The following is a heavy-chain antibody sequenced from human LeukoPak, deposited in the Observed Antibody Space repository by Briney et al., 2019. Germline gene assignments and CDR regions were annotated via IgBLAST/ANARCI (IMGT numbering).Heavy chain of an antibody. CDR2: IFHNGNT. J-gene: IGHJ4*02. D-gene: IGHD3-10*01. Sequence: SQTLSLTCAVSGGSISSGTYSWSWIRQPPGKGLEWIGYIFHNGNTHYNPSLKSRVTVSIDKSKNQFSLRLSSVTAADTAVYVWAREGGYYGSRHTHYDYLRPGTLVTVSS. CDR1: GGSISSGTYS. CDR3: AREGGYYGSRHTHYDY. V-gene: IGHV4-30-2*01.